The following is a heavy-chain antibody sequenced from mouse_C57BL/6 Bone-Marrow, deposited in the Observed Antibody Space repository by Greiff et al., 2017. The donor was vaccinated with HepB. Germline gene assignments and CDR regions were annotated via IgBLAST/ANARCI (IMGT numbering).Heavy chain of an antibody. J-gene: IGHJ2*01. CDR2: ISSGGSYT. Sequence: EVKLVESGGDLVKPGGSLKLSCAASGFTFSSYGMSWVRQTPDKRLEWVATISSGGSYTYYPDSVKGRFTISRDKANNTLYLQMSSLKSEDSSMYSCARTLRVYIDYWGQGTTLTVSS. CDR3: ARTLRVYIDY. CDR1: GFTFSSYG. V-gene: IGHV5-6*01. D-gene: IGHD1-1*01.